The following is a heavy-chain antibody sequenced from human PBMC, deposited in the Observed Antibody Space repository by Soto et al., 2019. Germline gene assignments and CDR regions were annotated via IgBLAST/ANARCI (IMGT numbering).Heavy chain of an antibody. CDR1: GDSISSYS. Sequence: SETLSLTCTVSGDSISSYSWSWIRQPPGKGLEWIGYIYHSGSTYYNPSLKSRVTISVDRSKNQFPLKLSSVTAADTAVYYCARSNRMFDYWGQGTLVTVSS. V-gene: IGHV4-30-2*01. CDR3: ARSNRMFDY. CDR2: IYHSGST. D-gene: IGHD7-27*01. J-gene: IGHJ4*02.